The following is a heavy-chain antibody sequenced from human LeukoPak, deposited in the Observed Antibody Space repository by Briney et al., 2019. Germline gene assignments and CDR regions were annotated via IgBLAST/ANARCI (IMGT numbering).Heavy chain of an antibody. V-gene: IGHV4-4*07. CDR2: IYTSGST. CDR1: GGSISSYY. J-gene: IGHJ2*01. CDR3: ARENRYCSSTSCFNYWYFDL. D-gene: IGHD2-2*01. Sequence: SETLSLTCTVSGGSISSYYWSWIRQPAGKGLEWIGRIYTSGSTNYNPSLKSRVTMSVDTSKNQFSLKLSSVTAADTAVYYCARENRYCSSTSCFNYWYFDLWGRGTLVTVSS.